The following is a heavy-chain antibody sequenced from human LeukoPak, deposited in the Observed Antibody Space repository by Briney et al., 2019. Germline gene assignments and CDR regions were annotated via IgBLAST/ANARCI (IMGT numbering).Heavy chain of an antibody. CDR3: ARDYGDYESNNWFDP. CDR1: GGTFSSYA. D-gene: IGHD4-17*01. V-gene: IGHV1-69*05. J-gene: IGHJ5*02. CDR2: IIPIFGTA. Sequence: PVKVSCKASGGTFSSYAISWVRQAPGQGLEWMGGIIPIFGTANYAQKFQGRVTITTDESTSTAYMELSSLRSEDTAVYYCARDYGDYESNNWFDPWGQGTLVTVSS.